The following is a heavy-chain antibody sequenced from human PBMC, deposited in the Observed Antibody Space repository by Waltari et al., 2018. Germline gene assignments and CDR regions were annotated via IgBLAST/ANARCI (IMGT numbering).Heavy chain of an antibody. CDR3: ARDRRGYFDY. CDR2: ISGDSRFI. Sequence: EVQLVESGGGVVKPGGSLRLSCDAAGFTFSGDSMNWVRQAPGKRLEWVSSISGDSRFIYYADSVNGRFTISSDDAKNSLYLQMNSLRVEDTAVYYCARDRRGYFDYWGPGTLVSVSS. D-gene: IGHD3-16*01. V-gene: IGHV3-21*01. CDR1: GFTFSGDS. J-gene: IGHJ4*02.